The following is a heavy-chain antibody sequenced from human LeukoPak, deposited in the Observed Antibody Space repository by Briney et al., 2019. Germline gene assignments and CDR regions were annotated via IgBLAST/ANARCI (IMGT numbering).Heavy chain of an antibody. J-gene: IGHJ4*02. CDR1: GYTFTSYG. D-gene: IGHD2-2*01. CDR2: ISAYNGNT. CDR3: ARSLFVVVPAAPPSMYYFDY. V-gene: IGHV1-18*01. Sequence: ASVKVSCKASGYTFTSYGISWVRQAPGQGLEWMGWISAYNGNTNYAQKLQGRVTMTTDTSTSTAYMELSSLRSEDTAVYYCARSLFVVVPAAPPSMYYFDYWGQGTLVTVSS.